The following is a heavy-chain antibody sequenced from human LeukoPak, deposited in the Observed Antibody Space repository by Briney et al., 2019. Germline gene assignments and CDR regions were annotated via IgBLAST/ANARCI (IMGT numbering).Heavy chain of an antibody. Sequence: SETLSLICTVSYYSISSGYYWGWIRQPPGQGLEWVGNIYHSGSTYYNPSLKSRVTISVDTSKNQFSLRLSSVTAADTAVYFCAGDGLSFHSSGEIDYWGQGTLVTVSS. V-gene: IGHV4-38-2*02. CDR3: AGDGLSFHSSGEIDY. D-gene: IGHD3-10*01. J-gene: IGHJ4*02. CDR2: IYHSGST. CDR1: YYSISSGYY.